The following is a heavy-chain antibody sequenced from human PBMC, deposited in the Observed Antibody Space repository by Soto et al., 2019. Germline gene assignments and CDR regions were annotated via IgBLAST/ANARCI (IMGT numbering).Heavy chain of an antibody. CDR2: ISGSVDRT. Sequence: GGSLRLSCAASGFKFSMFAMSWVRQAPGKGLEWVSSISGSVDRTYYADSVKGRFTISRDNSQKRVYLEMNSPRGEDTAVYYCAKSPSRAPYGVDIWGQGTTVTVSS. V-gene: IGHV3-23*01. J-gene: IGHJ6*02. D-gene: IGHD6-6*01. CDR3: AKSPSRAPYGVDI. CDR1: GFKFSMFA.